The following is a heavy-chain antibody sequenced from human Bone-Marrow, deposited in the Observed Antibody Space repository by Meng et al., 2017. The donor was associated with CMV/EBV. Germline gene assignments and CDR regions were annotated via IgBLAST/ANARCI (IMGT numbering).Heavy chain of an antibody. CDR3: GRGGGVAVTDT. V-gene: IGHV4-39*07. Sequence: HLQLHESGPGLVKPSETLSHTCSVSGDSISSTGSFWNWIRQTPGKGLEWIGSSSYSGSTYYNPSLKSRVTISADTSKNHFSLRLSSVTAADTAVFYCGRGGGVAVTDTWGQGALVTVSS. J-gene: IGHJ5*02. CDR1: GDSISSTGSF. CDR2: SSYSGST. D-gene: IGHD6-19*01.